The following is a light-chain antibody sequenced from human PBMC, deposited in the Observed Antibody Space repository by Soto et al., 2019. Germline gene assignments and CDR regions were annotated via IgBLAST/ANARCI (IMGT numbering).Light chain of an antibody. CDR2: GIS. CDR3: RQYGSSPRT. J-gene: IGKJ2*01. Sequence: EIVLTQSPGTLSLSPGEGATLSCRASQSITSSYLAWYQQTPGQPPRLLIYGISTRATGIPDRFSGSGSGTDFTLTIRRLEPEDFAVYYCRQYGSSPRTFGQGTKLEIK. CDR1: QSITSSY. V-gene: IGKV3-20*01.